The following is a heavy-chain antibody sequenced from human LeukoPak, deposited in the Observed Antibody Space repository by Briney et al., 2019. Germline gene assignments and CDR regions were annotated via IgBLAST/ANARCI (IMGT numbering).Heavy chain of an antibody. D-gene: IGHD5-12*01. Sequence: GESLKISFKGSGYSFTRYWMGWVRPMPGRGLEWMGIIYPGDSDTRYSPSFQGQVTISADKSISTAYLQWSSLKASDTAMYYCARHLSSGYDYNNWFDPWGQGTLVTVSS. CDR2: IYPGDSDT. V-gene: IGHV5-51*01. CDR3: ARHLSSGYDYNNWFDP. J-gene: IGHJ5*02. CDR1: GYSFTRYW.